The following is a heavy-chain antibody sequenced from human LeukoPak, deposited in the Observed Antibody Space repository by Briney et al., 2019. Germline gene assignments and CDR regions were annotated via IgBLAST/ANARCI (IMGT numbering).Heavy chain of an antibody. CDR3: AKSPGYSSSWYDY. J-gene: IGHJ4*02. Sequence: GGSLRLSCAASGFTFSSYSMNWVRQAPGKGLEWVSSISSSSSYIYYADSVKGRFTISRDNSKNTLYLQMNSLRAEDTAVYYCAKSPGYSSSWYDYWGQGTLVTVSS. CDR2: ISSSSSYI. CDR1: GFTFSSYS. V-gene: IGHV3-21*04. D-gene: IGHD6-13*01.